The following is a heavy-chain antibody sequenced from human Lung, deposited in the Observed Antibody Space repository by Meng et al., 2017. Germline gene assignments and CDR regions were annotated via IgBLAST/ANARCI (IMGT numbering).Heavy chain of an antibody. CDR1: GFTFTDHW. D-gene: IGHD1-1*01. J-gene: IGHJ1*01. V-gene: IGHV3-74*01. CDR3: TNDRVNH. CDR2: INRDGTKP. Sequence: VQWVGPGGGLVPTWGSLRFSCAAPGFTFTDHWLHWDRQGPGKGLVWVSRINRDGTKPTYADSVKGRFTISRDNAKNTHYLQMNNLRAENTAFYYCTNDRVNHWGQGALVTVSS.